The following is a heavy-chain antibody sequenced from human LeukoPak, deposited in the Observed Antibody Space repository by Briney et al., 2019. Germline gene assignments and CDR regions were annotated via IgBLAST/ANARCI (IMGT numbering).Heavy chain of an antibody. Sequence: TSETLSLTCTVSGGSISSGGYYWSWIRQHPGKGLEWIGYIYYSGSNYYNPSLKSRVTISVDTSKSQFSLKLSSVTAADTAVYYCARSLQDEYSSSGGNWFDPWGQGTLVTVSS. J-gene: IGHJ5*02. CDR3: ARSLQDEYSSSGGNWFDP. CDR2: IYYSGSN. CDR1: GGSISSGGYY. D-gene: IGHD6-6*01. V-gene: IGHV4-31*03.